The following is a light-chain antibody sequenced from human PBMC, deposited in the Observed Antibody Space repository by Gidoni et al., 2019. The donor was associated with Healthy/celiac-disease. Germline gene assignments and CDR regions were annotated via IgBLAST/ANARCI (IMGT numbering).Light chain of an antibody. CDR3: QQSYSTPPT. V-gene: IGKV1-39*01. Sequence: DIQMTQSPSSLSASVGDRVTITCRASQSISSYLNWYQQKPVKAPKLLIYAASSLQSGVPSRFSGSGSGTDFTLTISSLQPEDFATYYCQQSYSTPPTFGGGTRVKIK. CDR1: QSISSY. J-gene: IGKJ4*02. CDR2: AAS.